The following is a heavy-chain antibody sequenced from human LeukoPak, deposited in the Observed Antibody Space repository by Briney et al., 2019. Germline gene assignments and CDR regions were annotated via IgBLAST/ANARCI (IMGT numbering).Heavy chain of an antibody. J-gene: IGHJ3*02. V-gene: IGHV3-30*04. CDR3: ARDIQDAFDI. CDR1: GFTYSSYA. D-gene: IGHD2-21*01. CDR2: ISYDGSNK. Sequence: PGGSLRLSCVASGFTYSSYAMHWVRQAPGKGLEWVAVISYDGSNKYYADSVKGRFTISRDNSKNTLYLQMNSLRAEDTAVYYCARDIQDAFDIWGQGTMVTVSS.